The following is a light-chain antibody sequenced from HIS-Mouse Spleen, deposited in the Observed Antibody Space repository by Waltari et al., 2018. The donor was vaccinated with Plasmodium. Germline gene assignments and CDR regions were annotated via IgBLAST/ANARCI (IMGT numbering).Light chain of an antibody. J-gene: IGKJ2*01. V-gene: IGKV3-20*01. Sequence: EIVLTQSPGTLSLSPGERDTLSCRSSQSVSSSYLAVYQQKPGQAPSLLIYGASSRATGIPDRFSGSGSGTDFTLTISRLEPEDFAVYYCQQYGSSPYTFGQGTKLEIK. CDR2: GAS. CDR1: QSVSSSY. CDR3: QQYGSSPYT.